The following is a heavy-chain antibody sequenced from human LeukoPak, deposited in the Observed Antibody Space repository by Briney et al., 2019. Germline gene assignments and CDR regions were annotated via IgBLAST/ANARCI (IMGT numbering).Heavy chain of an antibody. V-gene: IGHV1-18*01. D-gene: IGHD3-3*01. CDR1: GYTFTSYG. J-gene: IGHJ3*02. CDR3: ARVYYDFWSGYEYDAFDI. Sequence: ASVKVSSKASGYTFTSYGITWVRQAPGQGLEWMGWISAYNGNTNYAQKLQGRVTMTTDTSTNTAYMELRSLRSDDTAVYYCARVYYDFWSGYEYDAFDIWGQGTMVTVS. CDR2: ISAYNGNT.